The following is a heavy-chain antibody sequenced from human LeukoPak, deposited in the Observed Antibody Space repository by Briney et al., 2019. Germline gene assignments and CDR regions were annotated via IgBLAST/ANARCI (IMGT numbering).Heavy chain of an antibody. D-gene: IGHD3-22*01. Sequence: ASVKVSCKASGYTFTSYAMHWVRQAPGQRLEWMGWINAGNGNTKYSQKFQGRVTITRDTSASTAYMELSSLRSEDTAVYYCARTNYYYDSSGYYGDLYYFDYWGQGTLVTVSS. CDR2: INAGNGNT. V-gene: IGHV1-3*01. J-gene: IGHJ4*02. CDR1: GYTFTSYA. CDR3: ARTNYYYDSSGYYGDLYYFDY.